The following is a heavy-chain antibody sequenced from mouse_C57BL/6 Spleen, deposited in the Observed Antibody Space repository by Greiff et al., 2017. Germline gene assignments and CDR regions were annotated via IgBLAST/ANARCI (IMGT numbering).Heavy chain of an antibody. D-gene: IGHD3-2*02. CDR1: GYTFTSYW. CDR3: ARYAQATCDY. CDR2: IDPSDSET. J-gene: IGHJ2*01. Sequence: VPLQQPGAELVRPGSSVKLSCKASGYTFTSYWMHWVKQRPIQGLEWIGNIDPSDSETHYNQKFKDKATLTVDKSSSTAYMQLSSLTSEDAAVYYCARYAQATCDYWGQGTTLTVSS. V-gene: IGHV1-52*01.